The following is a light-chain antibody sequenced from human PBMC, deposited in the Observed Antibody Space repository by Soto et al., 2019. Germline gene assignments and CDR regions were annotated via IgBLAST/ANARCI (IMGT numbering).Light chain of an antibody. V-gene: IGKV1-5*01. J-gene: IGKJ2*01. CDR2: DAS. CDR3: QQYNGYSPYT. Sequence: DIQMTQSPSTLSASVGDRVTITCRASQRISSWLAWYQQKPGKAPKLLIYDASTLEGGVPSRFSGSGSGTEFALTISSLQPDDFATYYCQQYNGYSPYTLGQGTKLEIK. CDR1: QRISSW.